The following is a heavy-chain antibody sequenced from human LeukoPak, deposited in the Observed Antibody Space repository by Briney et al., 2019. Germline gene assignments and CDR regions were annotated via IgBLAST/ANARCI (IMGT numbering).Heavy chain of an antibody. V-gene: IGHV1-2*02. D-gene: IGHD3-22*01. CDR3: ARPIGGDSSGYASDALDI. J-gene: IGHJ3*02. CDR2: INPNSGGT. Sequence: ASVKVSCKTSGYSENFYGITWVRQVAGQGLEWMGWINPNSGGTNYAQKFQGRVTMTRDTSISTAYMELSRLRSDDTAVYYCARPIGGDSSGYASDALDIWGQGTMVTVSS. CDR1: GYSENFYG.